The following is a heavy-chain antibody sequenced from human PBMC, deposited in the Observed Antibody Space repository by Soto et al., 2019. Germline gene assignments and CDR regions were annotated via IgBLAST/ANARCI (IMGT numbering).Heavy chain of an antibody. J-gene: IGHJ2*01. D-gene: IGHD2-2*01. CDR3: ARPPYQLRPRWYFDL. V-gene: IGHV4-39*01. CDR1: GGSISSSSYY. CDR2: IYYSGST. Sequence: QLQLQESGPGLVKPSETLSLTCTVSGGSISSSSYYWGWIRQPPGKGLEWIGSIYYSGSTYYNPSLKSRVTISVDTSKNQFSLKLSSVTAADTAVYYCARPPYQLRPRWYFDLWGRGTLVTVSS.